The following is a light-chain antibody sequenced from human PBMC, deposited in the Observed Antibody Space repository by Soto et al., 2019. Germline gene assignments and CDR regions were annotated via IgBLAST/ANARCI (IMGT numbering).Light chain of an antibody. V-gene: IGKV3-20*01. Sequence: IVWTRSPGTLSLSPGARATPSCRASQRVSSSYLAWYQQKPGQAPKLLIYRASSRATGIPDRFSGSGSGTDFTLTISRLEPEDFAVYYCQQYGSSGTFGQGTKVDIK. CDR3: QQYGSSGT. J-gene: IGKJ1*01. CDR2: RAS. CDR1: QRVSSSY.